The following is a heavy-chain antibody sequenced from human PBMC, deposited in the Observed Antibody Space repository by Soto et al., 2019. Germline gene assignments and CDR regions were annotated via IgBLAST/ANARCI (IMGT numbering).Heavy chain of an antibody. D-gene: IGHD6-13*01. Sequence: QVQLVESGGGVVQPGRSLRLSCAASGFTLSSYGMHWVRQAPGKGLEWVAVIWYDGTNKYYADSVKGRFTISRDNSKNALDLHMNGLRAQGTAVYYCARDRGAAAGTRYYYGMDVWGQGTTVTVSS. CDR1: GFTLSSYG. CDR2: IWYDGTNK. CDR3: ARDRGAAAGTRYYYGMDV. J-gene: IGHJ6*02. V-gene: IGHV3-33*01.